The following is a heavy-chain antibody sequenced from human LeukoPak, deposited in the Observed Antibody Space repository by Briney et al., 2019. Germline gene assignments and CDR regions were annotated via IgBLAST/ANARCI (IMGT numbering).Heavy chain of an antibody. CDR1: GFTFSSYA. Sequence: PGGSLRLSCAASGFTFSSYAMSWVRQAPGKGLEWVSGISGSGGRTSYADSVKGRFTIARDKSKNKLYLQMNSLRAEDTAVYYCAKDRDVWGSLLDYWGQGTRVTVSS. V-gene: IGHV3-23*01. CDR3: AKDRDVWGSLLDY. CDR2: ISGSGGRT. J-gene: IGHJ4*02. D-gene: IGHD3-16*01.